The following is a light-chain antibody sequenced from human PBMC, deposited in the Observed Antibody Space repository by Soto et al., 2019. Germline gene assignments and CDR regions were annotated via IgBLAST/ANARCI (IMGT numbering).Light chain of an antibody. J-gene: IGLJ3*02. CDR3: ASWDESLNAWV. CDR1: SSNIGTNT. CDR2: NDH. V-gene: IGLV1-44*01. Sequence: QSALTQPPSASGTPGQYVTISCSGSSSNIGTNTVHWYQQLPGTAPRLLIYNDHQRASGVPDRLSASKSGTSASLALTEVQSEDEGDYYCASWDESLNAWVFGGGTKVTVL.